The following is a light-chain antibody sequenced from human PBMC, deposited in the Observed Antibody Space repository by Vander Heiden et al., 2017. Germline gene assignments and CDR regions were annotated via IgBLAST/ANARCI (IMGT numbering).Light chain of an antibody. J-gene: IGKJ4*01. CDR1: QTLLHRNGYNR. CDR2: LGS. Sequence: DIVMTQSPLSLPVTPGEPASISCRSSQTLLHRNGYNRLDWYLQKPGQSPQLLIYLGSNRASGVPARFSGSGSGTDFTLRISRVEAEDFGVYYCMQTLQTPVTFGGGTKVVIK. V-gene: IGKV2-28*01. CDR3: MQTLQTPVT.